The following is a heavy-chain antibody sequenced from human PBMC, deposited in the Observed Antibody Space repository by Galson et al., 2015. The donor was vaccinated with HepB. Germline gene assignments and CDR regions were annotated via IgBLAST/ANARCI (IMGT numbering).Heavy chain of an antibody. Sequence: SVKVSCKASGGTFSSYAISWVRQAPGQGLEWMGGIIPIFGTANYAQKFQGRVTITADESTSTAYMELSSLRSEDTAVYYCARSLVNSRDLDYWGQGTLVTVSS. CDR3: ARSLVNSRDLDY. V-gene: IGHV1-69*13. CDR2: IIPIFGTA. CDR1: GGTFSSYA. J-gene: IGHJ4*02. D-gene: IGHD2/OR15-2a*01.